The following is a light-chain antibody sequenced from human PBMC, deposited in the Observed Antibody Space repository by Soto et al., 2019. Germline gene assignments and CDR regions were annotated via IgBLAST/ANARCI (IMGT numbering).Light chain of an antibody. V-gene: IGLV2-14*01. CDR3: NSYTTLSNRV. Sequence: QSVLTQPTSVSGSPGQSITISCTGTSTDIVAYNYVSWYQQHPGKAPKLLIYEVTNRPSGVSNRFSGSKSGNTASLTISGLQAEDEANYYCNSYTTLSNRVFGTGTKATVL. CDR1: STDIVAYNY. CDR2: EVT. J-gene: IGLJ1*01.